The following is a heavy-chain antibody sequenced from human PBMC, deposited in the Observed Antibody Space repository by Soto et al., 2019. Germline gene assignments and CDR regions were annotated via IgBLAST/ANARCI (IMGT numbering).Heavy chain of an antibody. V-gene: IGHV1-2*02. Sequence: ASVKVSCKASGYTFTGYYMHWVRQAPGQGLEWMGWINPNSGGTNYAQKFQGRVTMTRDTSISTAYMELSRLRSDDTAVYYCARSMESNDYYYGMDAWGQGTTVTVSS. D-gene: IGHD1-1*01. CDR1: GYTFTGYY. J-gene: IGHJ6*02. CDR3: ARSMESNDYYYGMDA. CDR2: INPNSGGT.